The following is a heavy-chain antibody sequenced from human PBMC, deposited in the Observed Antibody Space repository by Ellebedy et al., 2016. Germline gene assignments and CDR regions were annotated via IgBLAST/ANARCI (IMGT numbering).Heavy chain of an antibody. D-gene: IGHD4-11*01. CDR1: GFTFSNYA. Sequence: GGSLRLSXAASGFTFSNYATSWVRQAPGEGLEWVSAIGGSDSSTYYADSVKGRFTISRDNSKNTVYLQMNSLRAEDTAVYYCAKGRPISNYPFRYYYYYYMDLWGKGTTVTVSS. CDR2: IGGSDSST. J-gene: IGHJ6*03. V-gene: IGHV3-23*01. CDR3: AKGRPISNYPFRYYYYYYMDL.